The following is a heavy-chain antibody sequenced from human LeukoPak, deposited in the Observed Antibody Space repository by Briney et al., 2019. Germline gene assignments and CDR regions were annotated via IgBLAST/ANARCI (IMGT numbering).Heavy chain of an antibody. CDR3: AKATYYYDSSNIQH. Sequence: PGRSLRLSCAASGFTFSSYGMHWVRQAPGKRLEWVAVISYDGSNKYYADSVKGRFTISRDNSKNTLYLQMNSLRAEDTAVYYCAKATYYYDSSNIQHWGQGTLVTVSS. D-gene: IGHD3-22*01. V-gene: IGHV3-30*18. CDR2: ISYDGSNK. J-gene: IGHJ1*01. CDR1: GFTFSSYG.